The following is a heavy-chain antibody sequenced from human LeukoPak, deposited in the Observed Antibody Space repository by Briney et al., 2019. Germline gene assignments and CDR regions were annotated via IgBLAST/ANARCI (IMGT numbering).Heavy chain of an antibody. CDR3: ARDLSPSDYYDSSGYYP. Sequence: GGSLRLSCAASGFTFSSYSMNWDRQAPGKGLEWVSGINWNGGSTVYADSVKGRFTISRDNAKNSLYLQMNSLRAEDTALYYCARDLSPSDYYDSSGYYPWGQGTLVTVSS. V-gene: IGHV3-20*04. D-gene: IGHD3-22*01. J-gene: IGHJ5*02. CDR1: GFTFSSYS. CDR2: INWNGGST.